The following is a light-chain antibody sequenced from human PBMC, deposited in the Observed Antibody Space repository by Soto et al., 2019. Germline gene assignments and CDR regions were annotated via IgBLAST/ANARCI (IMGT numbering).Light chain of an antibody. CDR3: QQYASTRWT. V-gene: IGKV3-20*01. Sequence: EIVLTQSPGTLSLSPGERATLSCRASQSVNINYFAWYQQKPGQAPRLLIHDASTRATGIPARFSGSGSGTDFTLTISRLQPEDFAVYYCQQYASTRWTFGQGTKVDIK. J-gene: IGKJ1*01. CDR2: DAS. CDR1: QSVNINY.